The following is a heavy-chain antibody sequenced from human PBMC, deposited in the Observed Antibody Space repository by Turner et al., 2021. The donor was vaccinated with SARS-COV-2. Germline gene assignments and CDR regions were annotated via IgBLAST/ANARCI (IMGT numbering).Heavy chain of an antibody. D-gene: IGHD6-13*01. J-gene: IGHJ4*02. V-gene: IGHV3-33*01. CDR1: GFTFSSYG. CDR3: AREHPPSSWQTYYFDF. Sequence: QVQLVESGGGLVQPGRSLRLSCAASGFTFSSYGMHWVRQAPGKGLEWVAIIWYDGSNKYYADSVKGRFTISRDNSKNTLYLQMNSLRAEDTAVYYCAREHPPSSWQTYYFDFWGQGTLVTVSS. CDR2: IWYDGSNK.